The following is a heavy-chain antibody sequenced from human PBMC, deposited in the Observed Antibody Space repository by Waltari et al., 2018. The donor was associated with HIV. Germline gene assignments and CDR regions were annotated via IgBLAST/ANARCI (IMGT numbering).Heavy chain of an antibody. CDR2: ISGYNGDT. Sequence: HVHLVQSGAELRKPGASVTVSCTASGYHLTNYGIMWVRQAPGQGLEWMGLISGYNGDTKYAQKVRGRVTMTTDTSTSTAYLEMGSLRFDDTAVYYCARDHYYGSSGYYSDYWGQGTLVTVSS. CDR1: GYHLTNYG. V-gene: IGHV1-18*01. CDR3: ARDHYYGSSGYYSDY. D-gene: IGHD3-22*01. J-gene: IGHJ4*02.